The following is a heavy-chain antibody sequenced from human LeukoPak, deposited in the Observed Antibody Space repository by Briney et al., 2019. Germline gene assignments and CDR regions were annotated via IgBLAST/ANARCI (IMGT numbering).Heavy chain of an antibody. CDR1: GGSISSSSYY. J-gene: IGHJ2*01. V-gene: IGHV4-39*01. CDR2: IYYSGST. D-gene: IGHD2-2*02. Sequence: SETLSLTCTVSGGSISSSSYYWGWIRQPPGKGLEWMGSIYYSGSTYYNPCLKSRVTISVDTSKTKFSLKLSSVTAADTAVYYCARVLKVVVPAAIRQNYWYFDLWGRGTLVTVSS. CDR3: ARVLKVVVPAAIRQNYWYFDL.